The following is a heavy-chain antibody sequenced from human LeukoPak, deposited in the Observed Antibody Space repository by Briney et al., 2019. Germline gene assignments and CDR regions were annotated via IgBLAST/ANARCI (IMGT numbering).Heavy chain of an antibody. D-gene: IGHD3-10*01. CDR2: ISANDGNT. Sequence: ASVEVSCKASGYAFTSYGISWVRQAPGQGLEWMGWISANDGNTDYPQKLQGRVTMTTDTSTSTAYMELRSLRSDDTAVYYCARESHVTREDYWGQGTLVTVSS. CDR3: ARESHVTREDY. V-gene: IGHV1-18*01. J-gene: IGHJ4*02. CDR1: GYAFTSYG.